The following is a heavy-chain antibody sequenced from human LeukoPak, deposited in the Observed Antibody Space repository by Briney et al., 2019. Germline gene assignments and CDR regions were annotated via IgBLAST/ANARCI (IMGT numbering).Heavy chain of an antibody. CDR2: IRSKAYGGTT. Sequence: PGGSLRLFCTASGFTFGDYAMSWFRHAPGTGLEWVGFIRSKAYGGTTEYAASVKRRFTISRDDSKSIAYLQMNSLKTEDTAVYYCTSDTYCSGGSCYSYYWGQGTLVTVSS. CDR3: TSDTYCSGGSCYSYY. J-gene: IGHJ4*02. CDR1: GFTFGDYA. V-gene: IGHV3-49*03. D-gene: IGHD2-15*01.